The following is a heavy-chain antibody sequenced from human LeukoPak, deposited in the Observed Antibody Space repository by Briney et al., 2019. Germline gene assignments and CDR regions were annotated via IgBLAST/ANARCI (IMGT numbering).Heavy chain of an antibody. CDR3: ARRKYYDFWSGYPYYFDY. D-gene: IGHD3-3*01. CDR2: INHSGST. Sequence: PSETLSLTCAVYGGPFSGYYWSWIRQPPGKGLELIGEINHSGSTNYNPSLKSRVTISVDTSKNQFSLKLSSVTAADTAVYYCARRKYYDFWSGYPYYFDYWGQGTLVTVSS. CDR1: GGPFSGYY. J-gene: IGHJ4*02. V-gene: IGHV4-34*01.